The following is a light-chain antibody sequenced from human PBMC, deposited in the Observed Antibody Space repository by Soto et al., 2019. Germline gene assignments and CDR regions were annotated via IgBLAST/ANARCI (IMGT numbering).Light chain of an antibody. J-gene: IGLJ1*01. V-gene: IGLV2-8*01. CDR2: EVT. Sequence: QSALTQPPSASGSPGQTVTISCTGTSSDVGGYDYVSWYQQHPGEAPKLIIYEVTKRPSGVPDRFSGSKSGNTASLTVSGLQAEDEADYHCSSYTSRSTRYVFGTGTKLTVL. CDR1: SSDVGGYDY. CDR3: SSYTSRSTRYV.